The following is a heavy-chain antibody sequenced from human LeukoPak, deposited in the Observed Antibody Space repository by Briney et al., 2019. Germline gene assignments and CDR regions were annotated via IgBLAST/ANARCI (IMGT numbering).Heavy chain of an antibody. CDR2: INPNSGAT. CDR3: ARGEYVISGYRNDAFDI. CDR1: GYTFTDYY. J-gene: IGHJ3*02. V-gene: IGHV1-2*02. D-gene: IGHD3-22*01. Sequence: ASVKVPCKASGYTFTDYYMHWVRQAPGQRLEWMGWINPNSGATKYAQKFQSRVTMTRDTSISTAYMELSRLTSDDTAVYYCARGEYVISGYRNDAFDIWGQGTMVTVSS.